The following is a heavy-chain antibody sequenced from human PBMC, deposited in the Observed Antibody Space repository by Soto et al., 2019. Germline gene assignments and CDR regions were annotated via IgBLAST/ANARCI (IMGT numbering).Heavy chain of an antibody. CDR2: ISGSGATT. J-gene: IGHJ4*02. V-gene: IGHV3-23*01. D-gene: IGHD6-13*01. CDR1: GITFIADA. CDR3: AKSFSSNWYDYFDY. Sequence: EVQLLESGGGLVEPGGSLRLSCAASGITFIADAMSWVRQAPGKGLEWVSAISGSGATTYYAASVKGRFTISRDKSKNTLYLQMNSLRAEDTALYYCAKSFSSNWYDYFDYWGQGSLVTVSS.